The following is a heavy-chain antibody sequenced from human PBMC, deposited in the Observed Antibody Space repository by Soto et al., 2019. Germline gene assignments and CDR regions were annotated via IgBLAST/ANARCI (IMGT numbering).Heavy chain of an antibody. V-gene: IGHV3-9*01. CDR2: ISWNSGRI. CDR3: EKGFNYGLNWFDS. J-gene: IGHJ5*01. CDR1: GFTFDDYA. D-gene: IGHD3-16*01. Sequence: EVQLVESGGGLVQPGRSLRLSCAASGFTFDDYAMHWVRQAPGKGLEWVSGISWNSGRIGYADSVKGRFTISRDNAKNSLYLKMNSLRPDDTALYYCEKGFNYGLNWFDSWGQGTLVTVSS.